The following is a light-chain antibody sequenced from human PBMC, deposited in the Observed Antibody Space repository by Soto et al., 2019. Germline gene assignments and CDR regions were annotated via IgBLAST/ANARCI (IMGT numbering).Light chain of an antibody. V-gene: IGLV4-60*02. CDR1: SGHSSYI. CDR2: LEGSGSY. Sequence: QSVLTQSSSASASPGSSVKLTCTLSSGHSSYIIAWHQQQPGKAPRYLMKLEGSGSYNKGSGVPDRFSGSSSGADRYLTISNLQFEDEADYYCETWDSNTYVFGTGTKLTVL. CDR3: ETWDSNTYV. J-gene: IGLJ1*01.